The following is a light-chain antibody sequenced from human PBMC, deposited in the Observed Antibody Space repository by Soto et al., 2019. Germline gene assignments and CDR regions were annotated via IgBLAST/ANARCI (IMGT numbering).Light chain of an antibody. CDR1: SSDVGGYNY. V-gene: IGLV2-8*01. Sequence: QSVLTQPPSASGSPGQSVTISCTGTSSDVGGYNYVSWYQQHPGKAPKLIIYEVYKRPSGVPDRFSGSKSGNTAALTAPGLQAEDEADYYCSSYVGTNSYVFGTGTKVTVL. CDR2: EVY. CDR3: SSYVGTNSYV. J-gene: IGLJ1*01.